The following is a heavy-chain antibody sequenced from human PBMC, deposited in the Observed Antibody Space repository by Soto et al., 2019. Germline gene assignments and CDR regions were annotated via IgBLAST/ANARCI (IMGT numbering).Heavy chain of an antibody. D-gene: IGHD2-15*01. CDR1: GDSFSSNSAA. CDR3: AREPLNTLGYCSGGSCYSDGNDAFDI. CDR2: TYYRSKWYN. J-gene: IGHJ3*02. V-gene: IGHV6-1*01. Sequence: KQSQTLSLTCAISGDSFSSNSAAWNWIRQSPSRGLEWLGRTYYRSKWYNDYAVSVKSRITINPDTSKNQFSLQRNSVTPEDTAVYYCAREPLNTLGYCSGGSCYSDGNDAFDIWGQGTMVTVSS.